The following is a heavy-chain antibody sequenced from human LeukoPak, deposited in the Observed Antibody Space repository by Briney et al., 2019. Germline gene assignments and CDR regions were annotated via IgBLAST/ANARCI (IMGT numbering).Heavy chain of an antibody. CDR3: AREGGRLAGLFDY. J-gene: IGHJ4*02. CDR2: IKQDGSEK. Sequence: GGSLRLSCAASGFTFSSYWMSWVRQAPGKGLEWVANIKQDGSEKYYVDSVKGRFTISRDNAKNSLYLQMNSLRAEDTAVYYCAREGGRLAGLFDYWGQGTLVTVSS. CDR1: GFTFSSYW. D-gene: IGHD6-25*01. V-gene: IGHV3-7*01.